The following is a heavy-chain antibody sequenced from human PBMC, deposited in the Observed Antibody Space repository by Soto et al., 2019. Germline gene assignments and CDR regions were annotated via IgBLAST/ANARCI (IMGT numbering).Heavy chain of an antibody. CDR2: ISSSGTSI. CDR3: ARDRGYTSVSYGGAFDF. D-gene: IGHD3-16*01. CDR1: RFTFSRYE. Sequence: EVQLVESGGGLVQPGGSLRLSCAASRFTFSRYEMNWVRQAPGKGLEWVASISSSGTSIYYADSVKGRFTISRDNDKNSVYLAMNSLRVDETAVYYCARDRGYTSVSYGGAFDFWGQGTLVTVSS. V-gene: IGHV3-48*03. J-gene: IGHJ4*02.